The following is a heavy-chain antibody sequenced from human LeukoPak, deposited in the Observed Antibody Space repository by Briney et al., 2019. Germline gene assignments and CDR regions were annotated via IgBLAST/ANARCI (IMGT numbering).Heavy chain of an antibody. V-gene: IGHV3-23*01. Sequence: GGSLRLSCAASGFSFGSYAMGWTRQAPGQGLEWVSAISGSGSHANYAESVKGRFTISRDNSKNTLYLQMHSLIAADAAVYYCGSGPVGTTVPWGQGTLVTVSS. CDR3: GSGPVGTTVP. CDR1: GFSFGSYA. J-gene: IGHJ5*02. D-gene: IGHD1-1*01. CDR2: ISGSGSHA.